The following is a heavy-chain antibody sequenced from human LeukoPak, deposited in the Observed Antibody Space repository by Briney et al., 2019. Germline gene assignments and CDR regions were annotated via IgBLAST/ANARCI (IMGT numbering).Heavy chain of an antibody. Sequence: GGSLRLSCAASGFTFSSYWMSWVRQAPGKGLEWVANIKQDGSEKYCVDSVKGRFTISRDNAKNSLYLQMNSLRAEDTAVYYCARDYDVDIYYDSSGYRGDASDIWGQGTMVTVSS. CDR1: GFTFSSYW. CDR3: ARDYDVDIYYDSSGYRGDASDI. V-gene: IGHV3-7*01. J-gene: IGHJ3*02. D-gene: IGHD3-22*01. CDR2: IKQDGSEK.